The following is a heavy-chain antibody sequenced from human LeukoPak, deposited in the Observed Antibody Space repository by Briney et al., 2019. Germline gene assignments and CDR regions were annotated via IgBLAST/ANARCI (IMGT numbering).Heavy chain of an antibody. CDR2: INWNGGST. CDR1: GFTFDDYG. J-gene: IGHJ4*02. CDR3: AKGPLSSGWYYFGY. Sequence: PGGSLRLSCAASGFTFDDYGMSWVRQAPGKGLEWVSGINWNGGSTGYADSVKGRFTISRDNAKNSLYLQMNSLRAEDTALYYCAKGPLSSGWYYFGYWGQGTLVTVSS. D-gene: IGHD6-19*01. V-gene: IGHV3-20*04.